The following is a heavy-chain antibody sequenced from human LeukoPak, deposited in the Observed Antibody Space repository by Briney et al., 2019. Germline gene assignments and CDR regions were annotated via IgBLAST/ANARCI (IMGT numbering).Heavy chain of an antibody. J-gene: IGHJ4*02. V-gene: IGHV1-69*04. D-gene: IGHD3-22*01. CDR2: IIPILGIA. CDR1: GGTFSSYA. Sequence: ASVKVSCKASGGTFSSYAISWVRQAPGQGLEWMGRIIPILGIANYAQKFQGRATITADKSTSTAYMELSSLRSEDTAVYYCARRGGYYDSSGYYYYFDCWGQGTLVTVSS. CDR3: ARRGGYYDSSGYYYYFDC.